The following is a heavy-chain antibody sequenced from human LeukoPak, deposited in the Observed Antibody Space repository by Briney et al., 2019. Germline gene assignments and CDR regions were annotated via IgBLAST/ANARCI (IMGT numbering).Heavy chain of an antibody. V-gene: IGHV3-53*01. CDR2: IYSGGST. Sequence: PGGSLRLSCAASGFTVSSNYMSWVRQAPGKGLEWVSVIYSGGSTYYADSVKGRFTISRDNSKNTLYLQMNSLRAEDTALYYCARVEKLLRYYYYYYMDVWGKGTTVTVSS. CDR3: ARVEKLLRYYYYYYMDV. CDR1: GFTVSSNY. J-gene: IGHJ6*03. D-gene: IGHD1-26*01.